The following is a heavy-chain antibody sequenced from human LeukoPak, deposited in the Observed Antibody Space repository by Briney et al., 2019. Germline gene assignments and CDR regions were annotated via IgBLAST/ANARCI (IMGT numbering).Heavy chain of an antibody. CDR2: ISSSGSTI. J-gene: IGHJ4*02. D-gene: IGHD6-13*01. V-gene: IGHV3-48*03. Sequence: GGSLRLSCAASGFTFSSYETNWVRQAPGKGLEWVSYISSSGSTIYYADSVKGRFTISRDNAKNSLYLQMNSLRAEDTAVYYCARAPLAAASSFDYWGQGTLVTVSS. CDR3: ARAPLAAASSFDY. CDR1: GFTFSSYE.